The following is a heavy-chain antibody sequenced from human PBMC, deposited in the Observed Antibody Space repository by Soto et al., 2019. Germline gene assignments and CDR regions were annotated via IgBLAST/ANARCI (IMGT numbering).Heavy chain of an antibody. J-gene: IGHJ5*02. CDR2: IYNSWTT. Sequence: QVQLQESGPGLVKPSETLSLTCTVSGGSITIGGYYWSWIRQHPGKGLEWIGYIYNSWTTYYNPSLKRRVTISVDTSKNQFSLKLTSVTAEDTAVYYCARDPAPWGQGTLVTVSS. CDR1: GGSITIGGYY. V-gene: IGHV4-31*03. CDR3: ARDPAP.